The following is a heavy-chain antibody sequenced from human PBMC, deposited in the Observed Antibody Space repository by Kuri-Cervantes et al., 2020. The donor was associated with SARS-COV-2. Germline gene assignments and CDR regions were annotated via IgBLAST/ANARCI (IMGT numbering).Heavy chain of an antibody. CDR3: ARARNYYYYGMDV. V-gene: IGHV3-48*03. J-gene: IGHJ6*02. CDR2: ISSSGTTT. Sequence: GESLKISCAASGFLFSSYEMSWVRQAPGKGLERISYISSSGTTTYYADSVKGRFTISRDNAKNSLYLQMNSLRAEDTAVYYCARARNYYYYGMDVWGQGTTVTVSS. CDR1: GFLFSSYE.